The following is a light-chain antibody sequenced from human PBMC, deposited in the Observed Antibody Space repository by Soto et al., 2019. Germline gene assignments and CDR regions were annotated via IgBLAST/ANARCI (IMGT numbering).Light chain of an antibody. V-gene: IGKV1-5*01. J-gene: IGKJ1*01. CDR3: QQYKSYPWT. CDR2: DAS. Sequence: DIQMTQSPSTLSASVGDRVTITCRASQSLSSWLAWYQQKPGKAPNLLIYDASNLESAVPSRFSGSESGTEFTLTISRLQPDDFATYYCQQYKSYPWTFGQGTKVEL. CDR1: QSLSSW.